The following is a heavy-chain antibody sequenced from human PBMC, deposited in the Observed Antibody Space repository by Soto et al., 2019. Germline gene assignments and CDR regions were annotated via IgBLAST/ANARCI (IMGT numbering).Heavy chain of an antibody. CDR3: AKDFYYGSGSSV. Sequence: GGSLRLSCAASGFTFSSYAMSWVRQAPGKGLEWVSAISGGGGVTYHADSVEGRFTISRDNSKNTLYLQMISLRAEDTAVYYCAKDFYYGSGSSVWGQGTLVTVSS. CDR1: GFTFSSYA. CDR2: ISGGGGVT. J-gene: IGHJ4*02. D-gene: IGHD3-10*01. V-gene: IGHV3-23*01.